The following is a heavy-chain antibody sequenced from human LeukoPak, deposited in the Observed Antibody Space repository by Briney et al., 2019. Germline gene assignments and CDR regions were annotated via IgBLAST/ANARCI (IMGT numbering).Heavy chain of an antibody. Sequence: ASVNVSCKASGYNFISYGVSWVRQAPGQGLEWMGWVSTYNGNTNYAQNLQYRVTMTTDPATSTAYMELTNLRSGDTAVYYCARSGYCSSSSCYRESDGLDFWGQGTMVTVSS. J-gene: IGHJ3*01. D-gene: IGHD2-2*01. CDR3: ARSGYCSSSSCYRESDGLDF. CDR1: GYNFISYG. V-gene: IGHV1-18*01. CDR2: VSTYNGNT.